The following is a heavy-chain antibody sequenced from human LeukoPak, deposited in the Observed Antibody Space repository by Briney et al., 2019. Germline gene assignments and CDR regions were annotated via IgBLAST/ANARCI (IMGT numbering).Heavy chain of an antibody. D-gene: IGHD3-10*01. CDR2: IYSSGST. Sequence: PSETLSLTCSVSGGSISSYYWCWIRQPAGKGLEWIGRIYSSGSTNYNPSLKTRVTMSLDTSKNQFSLNLTTVTAADTAVYYCARTSARGAQFDYWGQGTLVTVSS. V-gene: IGHV4-4*07. CDR1: GGSISSYY. J-gene: IGHJ4*02. CDR3: ARTSARGAQFDY.